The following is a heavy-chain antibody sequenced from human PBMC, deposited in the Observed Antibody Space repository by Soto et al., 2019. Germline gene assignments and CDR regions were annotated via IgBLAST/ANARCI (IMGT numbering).Heavy chain of an antibody. D-gene: IGHD3-10*01. Sequence: GESLKISCKGSGYSFTSYWIGWVRQMPGKGLEWMGIIYPGDSDTRYSPSFQGQVTISADKSISTAYLQWSSLKASDTAMYYCARQGGYYYGSGTRGYYYYMDVWGKGTTVTVSS. J-gene: IGHJ6*03. CDR1: GYSFTSYW. CDR3: ARQGGYYYGSGTRGYYYYMDV. CDR2: IYPGDSDT. V-gene: IGHV5-51*01.